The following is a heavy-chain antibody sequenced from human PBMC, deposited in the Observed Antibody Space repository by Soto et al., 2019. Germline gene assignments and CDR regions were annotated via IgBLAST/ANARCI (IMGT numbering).Heavy chain of an antibody. CDR3: ARQMDFVKGYSYGSAYYCGMDV. V-gene: IGHV5-51*01. J-gene: IGHJ6*02. D-gene: IGHD5-18*01. CDR1: GCSFTSYW. CDR2: IYPGDSDT. Sequence: GESRKISCKGSGCSFTSYWIGWVRQMPGKGLEWMGIIYPGDSDTRYSPSFQGQVTISADKSISTAYLQWSSLKASDTAMYYCARQMDFVKGYSYGSAYYCGMDVWGQGTTVTVSS.